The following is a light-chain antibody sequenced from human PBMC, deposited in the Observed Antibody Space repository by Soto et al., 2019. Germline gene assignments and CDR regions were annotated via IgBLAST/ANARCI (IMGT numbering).Light chain of an antibody. Sequence: ALTQPASVSGSPGQSITISCTGTSSDVGGYNYISWYQQHPGKAPKLMIYEVSNRPSGVSNRFSGSKSGNTASLTISGLQAEDEADYYCSSYTSSSTLAIFGGGTKVTVL. CDR3: SSYTSSSTLAI. V-gene: IGLV2-14*01. CDR2: EVS. CDR1: SSDVGGYNY. J-gene: IGLJ2*01.